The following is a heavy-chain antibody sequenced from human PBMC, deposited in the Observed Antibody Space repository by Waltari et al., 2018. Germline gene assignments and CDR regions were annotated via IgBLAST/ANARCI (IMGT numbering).Heavy chain of an antibody. CDR2: MNPNSGNT. CDR3: ARGPVTRSHGFDY. V-gene: IGHV1-8*01. J-gene: IGHJ4*02. CDR1: GYNFTGYD. D-gene: IGHD4-17*01. Sequence: QVQLVQSGAEVEKPGAAVKGSCKASGYNFTGYDIHWVRQATGQGLEWMGWMNPNSGNTGYAQKFQVRVTITRNTSISKAYMELSSLRSEDTAVYYCARGPVTRSHGFDYWGQGTLVTVSS.